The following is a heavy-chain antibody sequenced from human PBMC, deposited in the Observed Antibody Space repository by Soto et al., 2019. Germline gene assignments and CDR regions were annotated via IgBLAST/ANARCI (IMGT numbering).Heavy chain of an antibody. Sequence: PGGSXRLSCASSGFTFIIYGMRWVRQAPGKGLEWVAVIWYDGSNKYYADSVKGRFTISRDNSKNTLYLQMNSLRAEDTAVYYCATEQHRITIFGVVPSSDYWGQGTLVTVSS. CDR1: GFTFIIYG. V-gene: IGHV3-33*08. J-gene: IGHJ4*02. CDR2: IWYDGSNK. D-gene: IGHD3-3*01. CDR3: ATEQHRITIFGVVPSSDY.